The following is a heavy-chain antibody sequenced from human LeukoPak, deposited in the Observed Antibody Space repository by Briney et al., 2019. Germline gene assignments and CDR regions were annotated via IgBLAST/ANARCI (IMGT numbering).Heavy chain of an antibody. Sequence: SETLSPTCTVSGGSISSTNYYWGWIRQPPGKGLEWIGTIYYSGNTYYNPSLKSRVTISVDTSKNQFSLKLSSVTAADTAVYYCARVNSSTWWGTINWFDPWGQGTLVTVSS. CDR3: ARVNSSTWWGTINWFDP. CDR2: IYYSGNT. V-gene: IGHV4-39*07. CDR1: GGSISSTNYY. J-gene: IGHJ5*02. D-gene: IGHD6-13*01.